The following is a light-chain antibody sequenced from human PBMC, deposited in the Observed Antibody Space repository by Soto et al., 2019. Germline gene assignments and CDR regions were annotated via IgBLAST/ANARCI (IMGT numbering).Light chain of an antibody. V-gene: IGKV3-20*01. Sequence: EIVLTQSPGTLSLSPGERATLSCRASQSVSSSFLAWYQQKPGQAPRLLIYGASSRATGIPDRFSGSGSATDLSLTISRLEPDDFKVEYWYQCDSSPWSFGQGTRG. J-gene: IGKJ1*01. CDR3: YQCDSSPWS. CDR1: QSVSSSF. CDR2: GAS.